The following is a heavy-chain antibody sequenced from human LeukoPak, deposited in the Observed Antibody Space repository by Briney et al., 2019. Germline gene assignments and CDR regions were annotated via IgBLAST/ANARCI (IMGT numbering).Heavy chain of an antibody. Sequence: GESLKISCKGSGYKFTSYWIGWVRQMPGKGLEWMGSIYPGDSDTRYSPSFQGQVTISADKSISTAYLQWSSLKASDTAMYYCARLFGYYGSGSYPYYFDYWGQGTLVTVSS. V-gene: IGHV5-51*01. CDR1: GYKFTSYW. CDR2: IYPGDSDT. D-gene: IGHD3-10*01. CDR3: ARLFGYYGSGSYPYYFDY. J-gene: IGHJ4*02.